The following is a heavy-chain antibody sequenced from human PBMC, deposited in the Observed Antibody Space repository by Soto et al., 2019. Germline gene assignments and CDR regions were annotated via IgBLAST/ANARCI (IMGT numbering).Heavy chain of an antibody. V-gene: IGHV3-11*06. CDR3: ARGSIIRSMDV. CDR2: ISGGSDYI. J-gene: IGHJ6*02. Sequence: GVSLRLSCAASGFTFSDYYMSWIRQAPGKGLEWISFISGGSDYIDYADSLKGRFTISRDNAKNSLYLQMNSLRAGDTAVYFCARGSIIRSMDVWGQGTTVTVSS. CDR1: GFTFSDYY. D-gene: IGHD3-10*01.